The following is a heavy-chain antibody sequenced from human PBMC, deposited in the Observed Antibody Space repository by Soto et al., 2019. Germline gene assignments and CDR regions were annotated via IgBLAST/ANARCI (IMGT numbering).Heavy chain of an antibody. CDR2: IIPIFGTA. V-gene: IGHV1-69*01. CDR1: GGTFSSYA. J-gene: IGHJ5*02. Sequence: QVQLVQSGAEVKKPGSSVKVSCKASGGTFSSYAISWVRQAPGQGLEWMGGIIPIFGTANYAQKFQGRVTITADESTSTAYMELSSLRSEDTAVYYCASAYCGGDYYTQLNWFDPWGQGTLVTVSS. D-gene: IGHD2-21*02. CDR3: ASAYCGGDYYTQLNWFDP.